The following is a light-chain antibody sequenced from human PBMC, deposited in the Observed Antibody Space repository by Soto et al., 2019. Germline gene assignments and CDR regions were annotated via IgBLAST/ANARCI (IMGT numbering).Light chain of an antibody. CDR2: DAS. CDR3: QQHSEWLRT. CDR1: QSISSS. J-gene: IGKJ4*02. Sequence: EIRLRQSLATLSLSPGERGTLSFRASQSISSSVAWYQQKPGQAPRLLIYDASSRATGFPARFSGSGSGTDFTLTIGSLEPVDFAVSSCQQHSEWLRTFGPGTNVEI. V-gene: IGKV3-11*01.